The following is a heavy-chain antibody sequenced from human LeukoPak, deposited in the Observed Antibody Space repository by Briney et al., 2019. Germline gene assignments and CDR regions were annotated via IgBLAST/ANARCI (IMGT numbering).Heavy chain of an antibody. CDR3: ARGGYSGYDLDY. CDR1: GFTFSSYA. V-gene: IGHV3-23*01. Sequence: PGGSLRLSCAASGFTFSSYAMSWVRQAPGKGLEWVSAISGSGGSTYYADSVKGRFTISRDNAKKSVFLQMNRLRVEDTAVYYCARGGYSGYDLDYWGQGTLVTVSS. D-gene: IGHD5-12*01. J-gene: IGHJ4*02. CDR2: ISGSGGST.